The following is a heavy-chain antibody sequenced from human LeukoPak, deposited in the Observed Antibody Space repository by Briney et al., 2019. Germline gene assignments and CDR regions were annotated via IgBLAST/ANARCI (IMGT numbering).Heavy chain of an antibody. V-gene: IGHV4-59*01. Sequence: SETLSLTCTVSGGSISSYYWSWIRQPPGKGLEWIGYIYYSGSTNYNPSLKSRVTISVDTSKNQFSLKLSSVTAADTAVYYCARVAPYDFWSGYYSLFDYWGQGTLVTVSS. J-gene: IGHJ4*02. CDR2: IYYSGST. CDR3: ARVAPYDFWSGYYSLFDY. CDR1: GGSISSYY. D-gene: IGHD3-3*01.